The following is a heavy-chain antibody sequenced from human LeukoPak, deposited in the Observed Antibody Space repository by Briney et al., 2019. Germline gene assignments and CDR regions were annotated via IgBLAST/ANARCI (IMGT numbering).Heavy chain of an antibody. CDR1: GYTFTSYD. CDR3: ARAHRKTYSSSWYGLHY. Sequence: ASVKVSCKASGYTFTSYDIDWVLQATGQGLEWIGWMNPNSGNTGYAQKFQGRVTMTRNTSISTAYMELSSLRSEDTAVYYCARAHRKTYSSSWYGLHYWGQGTLVTVSS. D-gene: IGHD6-13*01. V-gene: IGHV1-8*01. J-gene: IGHJ4*02. CDR2: MNPNSGNT.